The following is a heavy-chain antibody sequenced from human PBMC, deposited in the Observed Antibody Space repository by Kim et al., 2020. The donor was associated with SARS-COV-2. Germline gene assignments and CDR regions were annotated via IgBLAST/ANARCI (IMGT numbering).Heavy chain of an antibody. D-gene: IGHD3-22*01. J-gene: IGHJ4*02. Sequence: GGSLRLSCAASGFTFSSYAMSWVRQAPGKGLEWVSAISGSGGSTYYADSVEGRFTISRDNSKNTLYLQMNSLRAEDTAVYYCAKRGATYYYDSSGYWPFDYWGQGTLVTVSS. CDR3: AKRGATYYYDSSGYWPFDY. CDR1: GFTFSSYA. CDR2: ISGSGGST. V-gene: IGHV3-23*01.